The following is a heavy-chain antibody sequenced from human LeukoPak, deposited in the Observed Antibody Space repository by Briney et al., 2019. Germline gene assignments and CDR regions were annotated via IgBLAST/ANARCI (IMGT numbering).Heavy chain of an antibody. CDR1: GFTLLSYG. J-gene: IGHJ4*02. V-gene: IGHV3-30*02. CDR3: AKGYYGSGVSLDC. CDR2: IRYDGSNK. Sequence: PGGAPGEPRGAAGFTLLSYGMHWVPPAPGKGVGGVAFIRYDGSNKYYADSVKGRFTISRDNSKNTLYLQMNSLRAEDTAVYYCAKGYYGSGVSLDCWGQGTLVTVSS. D-gene: IGHD3-10*01.